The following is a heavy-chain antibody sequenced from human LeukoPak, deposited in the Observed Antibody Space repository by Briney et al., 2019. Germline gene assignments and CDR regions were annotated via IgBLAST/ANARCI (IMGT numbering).Heavy chain of an antibody. CDR2: INSDGRDT. D-gene: IGHD6-13*01. CDR3: AREISSSWYVNWFDP. Sequence: PGGSLRLSCAASGFTFSGYWMHWVRQAPGKGLVWVSRINSDGRDTKYADSVKGRFTISRDNAKNTLYLQMNSLRAEDTAVYYCAREISSSWYVNWFDPWGQGTLVTVSS. CDR1: GFTFSGYW. J-gene: IGHJ5*02. V-gene: IGHV3-74*03.